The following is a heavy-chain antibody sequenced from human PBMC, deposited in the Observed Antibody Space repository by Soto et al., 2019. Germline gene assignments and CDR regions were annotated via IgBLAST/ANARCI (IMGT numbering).Heavy chain of an antibody. D-gene: IGHD2-2*01. J-gene: IGHJ4*02. V-gene: IGHV3-74*01. CDR1: GFTFSDNW. Sequence: EVKVVESGGGLVQPGGSLRLSCAASGFTFSDNWMHWVRQPPGKGPVWVSRISGDASSTSYADSVKGRFTISRDSAKNTVYLQMDSRRVEDTAVYYCTRGGTSTTDCGLFDSWGQGTLVTVSS. CDR2: ISGDASST. CDR3: TRGGTSTTDCGLFDS.